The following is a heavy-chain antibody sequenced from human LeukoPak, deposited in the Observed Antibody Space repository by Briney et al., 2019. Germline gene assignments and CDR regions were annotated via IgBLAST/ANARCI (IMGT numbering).Heavy chain of an antibody. CDR2: ISSSGSTI. CDR3: AGTRATFPYWFDP. D-gene: IGHD1-1*01. J-gene: IGHJ5*02. CDR1: GFTFSDYY. V-gene: IGHV3-11*01. Sequence: PGGSLRLSCAASGFTFSDYYMSWIRQAPGKGLEWVSYISSSGSTIYYADSVKGRFTISRDNAKNSLYLQMNSLRAEDTAVYYCAGTRATFPYWFDPWGQGTLVTVSS.